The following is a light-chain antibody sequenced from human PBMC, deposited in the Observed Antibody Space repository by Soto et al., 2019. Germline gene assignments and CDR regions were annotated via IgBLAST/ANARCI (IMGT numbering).Light chain of an antibody. V-gene: IGKV3-20*01. CDR2: GAS. CDR3: QQYGFSWT. J-gene: IGKJ1*01. Sequence: IVLTQSAGTLSLSPGERATLSCRPSQSVSSSYLAWYQQKPGQAPRLLIYGASSRATGIPDRFSGSGSGTDFTLSISRLEPEDFAVYYCQQYGFSWTFGQGTKVDIK. CDR1: QSVSSSY.